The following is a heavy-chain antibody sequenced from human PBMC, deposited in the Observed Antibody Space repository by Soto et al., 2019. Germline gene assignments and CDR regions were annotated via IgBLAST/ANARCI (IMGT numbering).Heavy chain of an antibody. CDR1: GFTFSSYA. Sequence: GGSLRLSCAASGFTFSSYAMHWVRQAPGKGLEWVAVISYDGSNKYYADSVKGRFTISRDNSKNTLYLQMNSLRAEDTAVYYCARCSATSSWGRNYYYYYGMDVWGQGTTVTVSS. J-gene: IGHJ6*02. CDR2: ISYDGSNK. V-gene: IGHV3-30-3*01. CDR3: ARCSATSSWGRNYYYYYGMDV. D-gene: IGHD6-13*01.